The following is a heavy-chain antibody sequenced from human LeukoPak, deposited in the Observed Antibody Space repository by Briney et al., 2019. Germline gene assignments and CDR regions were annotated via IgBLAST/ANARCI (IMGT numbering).Heavy chain of an antibody. CDR3: AREPSTVTTEYYYYMDV. V-gene: IGHV3-74*01. J-gene: IGHJ6*03. Sequence: PGGSLRLSCAASGFTFSSYWMHWVRQAPGKGLVWVSRINSDGSSTSYADSVKGRFTISRDNAKNSLYLQMNSLRAEDTAVYYCAREPSTVTTEYYYYMDVWGKGTTVTVSS. CDR2: INSDGSST. D-gene: IGHD4-17*01. CDR1: GFTFSSYW.